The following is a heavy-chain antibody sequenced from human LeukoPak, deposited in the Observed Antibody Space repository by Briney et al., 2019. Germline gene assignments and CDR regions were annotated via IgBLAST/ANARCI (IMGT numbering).Heavy chain of an antibody. Sequence: ASVKVSCKASGGTFSSYAISWVRQAPGQGLEWMGGIIPIFGTANYAQKFQGRVTITTDESTSTAYMELSSLRSEDTAVYYCASGYSSSWYVFDYWGQGTLVTVSS. V-gene: IGHV1-69*05. CDR1: GGTFSSYA. J-gene: IGHJ4*02. D-gene: IGHD6-13*01. CDR3: ASGYSSSWYVFDY. CDR2: IIPIFGTA.